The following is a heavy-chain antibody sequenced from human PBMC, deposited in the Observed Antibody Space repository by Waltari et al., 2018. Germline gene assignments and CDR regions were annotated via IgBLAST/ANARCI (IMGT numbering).Heavy chain of an antibody. Sequence: QVQLVESGGGVVQPGRSLRLSCAASGFTFSSYAMHGVRQAPGKGLEWVAVRSYDGSNKYYADSVKGRFTISRDNSKNTLYLQMNSLRAEDTAVYYCARSRDGYLDYWGQGTLVTVSS. CDR3: ARSRDGYLDY. CDR2: RSYDGSNK. V-gene: IGHV3-30-3*01. D-gene: IGHD2-2*01. CDR1: GFTFSSYA. J-gene: IGHJ4*02.